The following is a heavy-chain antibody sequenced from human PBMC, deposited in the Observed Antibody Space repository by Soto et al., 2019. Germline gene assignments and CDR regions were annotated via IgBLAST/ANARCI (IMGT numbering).Heavy chain of an antibody. CDR1: GGSISSYY. CDR3: ARGENDFWSGYWRGDPFDY. Sequence: QVQLQESGPGLVKPSETLSLTCTVSGGSISSYYWSWIRQPPGKGLEWIGYIYYSGSTNYNPSRKSRVTMSVDTTNIQFSLKLSSVTAADTAVYYCARGENDFWSGYWRGDPFDYWGQGTLVTVSS. D-gene: IGHD3-3*01. J-gene: IGHJ4*02. V-gene: IGHV4-59*01. CDR2: IYYSGST.